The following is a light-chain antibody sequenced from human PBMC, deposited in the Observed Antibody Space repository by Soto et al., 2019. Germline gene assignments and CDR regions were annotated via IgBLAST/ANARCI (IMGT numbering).Light chain of an antibody. CDR2: LPS. Sequence: DIEMTQAPISLPVTPGEPASISCRSSQSLLPSNANNYMNWYLQKPGQSQPILIFLPSNRASGVPGTFRGTGSGTEFTLRIRRVQGEDVGLSYCVPNLHTPLTIGHGTRVESK. V-gene: IGKV2-28*01. CDR3: VPNLHTPLT. CDR1: QSLLPSNANNY. J-gene: IGKJ5*01.